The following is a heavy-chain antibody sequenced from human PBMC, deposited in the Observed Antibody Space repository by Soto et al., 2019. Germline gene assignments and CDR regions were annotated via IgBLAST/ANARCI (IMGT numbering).Heavy chain of an antibody. D-gene: IGHD1-7*01. CDR2: IYYSGST. V-gene: IGHV4-39*01. CDR3: ASDWNNWNYGPPVDY. Sequence: QLQLQESGPGLVKPSETLSLTCTVSGGSISSSSYYWGWIRQPPGKGLEWIGSIYYSGSTYYNPSLKSRVTISVDTSKNQFSLKLSSVTAADTAVYYCASDWNNWNYGPPVDYWGQGTLVTVSS. CDR1: GGSISSSSYY. J-gene: IGHJ4*02.